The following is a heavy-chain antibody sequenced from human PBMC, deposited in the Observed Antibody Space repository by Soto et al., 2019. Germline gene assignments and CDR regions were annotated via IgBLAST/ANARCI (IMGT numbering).Heavy chain of an antibody. CDR1: GFSIGGGAYY. CDR3: ARAVYYYDSTRYEY. CDR2: IYYSGST. V-gene: IGHV4-30-4*01. J-gene: IGHJ4*02. Sequence: SGTLSLTCTVSGFSIGGGAYYWVWIGQAPGKGLEWIGYIYYSGSTDYTPYLKSRVTISVDTSKNQLPLKLRSVSAEDTAVYYCARAVYYYDSTRYEYWGQGTQVTVSS. D-gene: IGHD3-22*01.